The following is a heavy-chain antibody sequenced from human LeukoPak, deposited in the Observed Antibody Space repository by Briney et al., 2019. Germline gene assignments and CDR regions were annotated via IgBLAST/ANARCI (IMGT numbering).Heavy chain of an antibody. Sequence: PSETLSLTCTVSGGSISNYYWSWIRQPPGKGLEWTGYIYYSLSTNYNPSLKSRVTISADTSKNQFSLKLSSVTAADTAVYYCARRDAFDVWGQGTMVTVSS. J-gene: IGHJ3*01. CDR1: GGSISNYY. CDR3: ARRDAFDV. CDR2: IYYSLST. V-gene: IGHV4-59*08.